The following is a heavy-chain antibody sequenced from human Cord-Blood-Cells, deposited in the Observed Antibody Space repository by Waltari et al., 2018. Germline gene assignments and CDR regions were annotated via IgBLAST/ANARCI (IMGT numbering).Heavy chain of an antibody. D-gene: IGHD3-3*01. CDR3: ARDYDFWSGYYDY. J-gene: IGHJ4*02. V-gene: IGHV3-30-3*01. CDR2: ISYDGSNK. CDR1: GCTFSSHP. Sequence: QVQLVASGGGVVQPGRSLRLSCAASGCTFSSHPIHWVRQAPGKGLEWVAVISYDGSNKYYADSVKGRFTISRDNSKNTLYLQMNSLRAEDTAVYYCARDYDFWSGYYDYWGQGTLVTVSS.